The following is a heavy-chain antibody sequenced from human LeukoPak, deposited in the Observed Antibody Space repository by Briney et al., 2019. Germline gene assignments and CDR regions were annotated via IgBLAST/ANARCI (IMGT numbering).Heavy chain of an antibody. CDR1: GFISSYW. CDR2: IKQDGSER. D-gene: IGHD6-13*01. J-gene: IGHJ4*02. Sequence: GGSLRLSCAASGFISSYWMTWVRQAPGKGLEWVANIKQDGSERYYVDSVKGRFTISRDNAKNSLYLQMDSLRAEDTAVYYCATLRTASDDYWGQGTLVTVSS. V-gene: IGHV3-7*01. CDR3: ATLRTASDDY.